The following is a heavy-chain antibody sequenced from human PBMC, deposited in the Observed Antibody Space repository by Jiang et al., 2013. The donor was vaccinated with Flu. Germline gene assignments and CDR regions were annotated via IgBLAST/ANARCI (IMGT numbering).Heavy chain of an antibody. Sequence: QLLESGGGLVKPGGSLRLSCAASGFTFSNAWMSWVRQAPGKGLEWVGRIKSKTDGGTTDYAAPVKGRFTISRDDSKNTLYLQMNSLKTEDTAVYYCTTDEVGYYGMDVWGQGTTVTVSS. CDR1: GFTFSNAW. CDR2: IKSKTDGGTT. J-gene: IGHJ6*02. CDR3: TTDEVGYYGMDV. V-gene: IGHV3-15*01.